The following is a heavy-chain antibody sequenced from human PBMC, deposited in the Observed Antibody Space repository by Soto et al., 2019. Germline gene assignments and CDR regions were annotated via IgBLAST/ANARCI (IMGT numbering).Heavy chain of an antibody. CDR2: ISAYNGNT. CDR1: GYTFTSYG. Sequence: ASVKVSCKASGYTFTSYGISWVRQAPGQGLEWMGWISAYNGNTNYAQKLQGRVTMTTDTSTSTAYMELRSLRSDDTAVYYCARSHGDYSHYYYYGMDVWGQGTTVTVSS. J-gene: IGHJ6*02. D-gene: IGHD4-17*01. V-gene: IGHV1-18*01. CDR3: ARSHGDYSHYYYYGMDV.